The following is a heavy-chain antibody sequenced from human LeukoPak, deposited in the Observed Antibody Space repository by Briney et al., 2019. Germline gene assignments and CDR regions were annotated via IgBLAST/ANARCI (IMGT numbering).Heavy chain of an antibody. CDR2: IIPIFGTA. J-gene: IGHJ3*02. V-gene: IGHV1-69*06. D-gene: IGHD1-26*01. CDR3: AQRGATYGDAFDI. CDR1: GGTFISYA. Sequence: SVKVSCKASGGTFISYAISWVRQAPGQGLEWMGGIIPIFGTANYAQKFQGRVTITADKSTSTAYMELSSLRSEDTAAYYCAQRGATYGDAFDIWGQGTMVTVSS.